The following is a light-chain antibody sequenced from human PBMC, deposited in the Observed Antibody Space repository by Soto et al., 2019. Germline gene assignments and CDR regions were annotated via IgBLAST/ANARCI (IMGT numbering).Light chain of an antibody. CDR1: QSVGSN. V-gene: IGKV3-15*01. CDR2: GAS. J-gene: IGKJ2*01. Sequence: ERVMTQSPATLSVSPGERATLSCRASQSVGSNLAWYQQKPGQAPRLLIFGASSRATGVPARFSGSGSGTEFTLTINSLQSEDFAVYYCQQYNNWPPLYTFGQGTKVEIK. CDR3: QQYNNWPPLYT.